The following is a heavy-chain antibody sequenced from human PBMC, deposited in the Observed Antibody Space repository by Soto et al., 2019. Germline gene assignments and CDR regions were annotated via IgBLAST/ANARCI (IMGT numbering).Heavy chain of an antibody. CDR3: QLTGGYYFDY. CDR2: IIPIFGTA. CDR1: GYTFTSYG. D-gene: IGHD7-27*01. V-gene: IGHV1-69*13. Sequence: ASVKVSCKASGYTFTSYGISWVRQAPGQGLEWMGGIIPIFGTANYAQKFQGRVTITADESTSTAYMELSSLRSEDTAVYYCQLTGGYYFDYWGQGTLVTVSS. J-gene: IGHJ4*02.